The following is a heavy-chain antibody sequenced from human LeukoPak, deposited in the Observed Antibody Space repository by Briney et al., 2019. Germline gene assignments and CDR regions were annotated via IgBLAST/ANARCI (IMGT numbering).Heavy chain of an antibody. CDR3: AKDRAYSSGWRGVYYFDY. J-gene: IGHJ4*02. CDR2: ISGSGGST. CDR1: GFTFSSYA. Sequence: GGSLRLSCAASGFTFSSYAMSWVRQAPGKGLEWVSAISGSGGSTYYADSVKGRFTISRDNSKNTLYLQMSSLRAEDTAVYYCAKDRAYSSGWRGVYYFDYWGQGTLVTVSS. D-gene: IGHD6-19*01. V-gene: IGHV3-23*01.